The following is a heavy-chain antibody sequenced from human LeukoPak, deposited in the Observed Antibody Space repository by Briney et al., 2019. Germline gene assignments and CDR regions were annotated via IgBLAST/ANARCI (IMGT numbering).Heavy chain of an antibody. J-gene: IGHJ4*02. CDR3: ARVKYVYSSWFDY. D-gene: IGHD6-6*01. V-gene: IGHV4-34*01. CDR1: GGSFSGYY. CDR2: INHSGST. Sequence: SETLSLTCAVYGGSFSGYYWSWIRQPPGKGLEWIGEINHSGSTNYNPSLKSRVTISVDTSKNQFSLKLSSVTAADTAVYYCARVKYVYSSWFDYWGQGTLVTVSS.